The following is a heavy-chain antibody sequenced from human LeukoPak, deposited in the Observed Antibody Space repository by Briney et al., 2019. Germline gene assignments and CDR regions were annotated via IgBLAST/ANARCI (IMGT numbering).Heavy chain of an antibody. Sequence: SETLSLTCSISGSSISSYYWSWIRQPPGKGLEWIGYIYYSGSTNYNPSLESRVTISLDTSKKQFSLKLSSVTAADTAVYYCARESPDYYYGSGSRYFDYWGQGTLVTVSS. D-gene: IGHD3-10*01. CDR2: IYYSGST. J-gene: IGHJ4*02. CDR1: GSSISSYY. CDR3: ARESPDYYYGSGSRYFDY. V-gene: IGHV4-59*12.